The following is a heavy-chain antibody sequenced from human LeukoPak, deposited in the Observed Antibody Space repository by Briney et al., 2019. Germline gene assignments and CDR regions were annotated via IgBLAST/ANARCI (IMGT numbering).Heavy chain of an antibody. CDR3: ARGDGDSNAWGSPNDY. D-gene: IGHD4-17*01. Sequence: ASVKVSCKASGGTFSSYAISWVRQAPGQGLEWMGWISAYNGNTYYAQKLQGRVTMTTDTSTSTAYMELRSLRSDDTAVYYCARGDGDSNAWGSPNDYWGQGTLVTVSS. J-gene: IGHJ4*02. CDR1: GGTFSSYA. CDR2: ISAYNGNT. V-gene: IGHV1-18*01.